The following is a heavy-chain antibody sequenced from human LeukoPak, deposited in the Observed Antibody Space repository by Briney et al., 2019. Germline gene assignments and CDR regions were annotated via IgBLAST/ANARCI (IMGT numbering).Heavy chain of an antibody. CDR3: ASGVEMATIDY. CDR1: GFTFSSYS. CDR2: IRSSSSTI. D-gene: IGHD5-24*01. V-gene: IGHV3-48*04. J-gene: IGHJ4*02. Sequence: PGGSLRLSCTASGFTFSSYSMNWVRQAPGKGLEWISYIRSSSSTIYYADSMKGRFTISRDNAKNSLYLQMNSLRAEDTAVYYCASGVEMATIDYWGQGTLVTVSS.